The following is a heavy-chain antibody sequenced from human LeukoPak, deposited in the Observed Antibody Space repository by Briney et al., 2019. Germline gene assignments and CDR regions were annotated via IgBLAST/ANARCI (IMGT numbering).Heavy chain of an antibody. Sequence: GGSLRLSCSASGFSFSSYGMSWVRQAPGKGLEWVSAISGSGGSTYYADSVKGRFTISRDNSKNTLYLQMNSLRAEDTAVYYCARDLSGVTGYTYGRGIDYWGQGTLVTVSS. CDR1: GFSFSSYG. V-gene: IGHV3-23*01. CDR2: ISGSGGST. CDR3: ARDLSGVTGYTYGRGIDY. D-gene: IGHD5-18*01. J-gene: IGHJ4*02.